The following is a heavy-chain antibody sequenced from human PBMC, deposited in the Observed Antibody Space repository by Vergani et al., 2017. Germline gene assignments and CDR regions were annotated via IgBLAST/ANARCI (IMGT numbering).Heavy chain of an antibody. CDR3: ARARPRHGKTVGPQDY. Sequence: QVQLVESGGGVVQPGRSLRLSCAASGFTFSSYGMHWVRQAPGKGLEWVAVISYDGSNKYYADSVKGRFTISRDNSKNSLYLQMNSLRAEDTAVYYCARARPRHGKTVGPQDYWGQGTLVTVSS. D-gene: IGHD1-26*01. CDR2: ISYDGSNK. CDR1: GFTFSSYG. V-gene: IGHV3-30*03. J-gene: IGHJ4*02.